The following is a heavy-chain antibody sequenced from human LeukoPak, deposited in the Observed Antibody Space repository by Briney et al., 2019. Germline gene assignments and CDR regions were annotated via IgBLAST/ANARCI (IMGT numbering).Heavy chain of an antibody. J-gene: IGHJ4*02. CDR1: GFNFSSYS. CDR2: ISSRSSTI. CDR3: ARDFGSSIGYFDY. V-gene: IGHV3-48*01. D-gene: IGHD6-19*01. Sequence: PGGSLRLSFAASGFNFSSYSMNWVRQAPGKGLEWASHISSRSSTIYDADSVKGRFTISRDNAKNSLFLQMNSLRAEDTAVYYCARDFGSSIGYFDYWGQGTLVTVSS.